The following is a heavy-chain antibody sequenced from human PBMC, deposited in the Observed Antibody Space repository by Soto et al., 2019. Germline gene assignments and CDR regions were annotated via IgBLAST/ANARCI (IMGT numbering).Heavy chain of an antibody. J-gene: IGHJ4*02. V-gene: IGHV4-34*01. CDR2: INHSGST. CDR1: GGSFSGYY. CDR3: ARVRIPLLDY. Sequence: PSETLSLTCAVYGGSFSGYYWSWIRQPPGKGLEWIGEINHSGSTNYNPSLKSRVTISVDKSKNQFSLKLSSVTAADTAVYYCARVRIPLLDYWGQGTLVTVSS.